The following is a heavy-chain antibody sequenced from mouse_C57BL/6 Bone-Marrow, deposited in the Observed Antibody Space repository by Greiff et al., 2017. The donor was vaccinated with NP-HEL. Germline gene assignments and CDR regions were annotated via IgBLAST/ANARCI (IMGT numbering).Heavy chain of an antibody. J-gene: IGHJ1*03. CDR2: IDPENGDT. CDR1: GFNIKDDY. Sequence: EVQLQQSGAELVRPGASVKLSCTASGFNIKDDYMHWVKQRPEQGLEWIGWIDPENGDTEYASKFQGKATITADTSSNTACRQRSSLTSEDTAVYYCTRGDYYGSSYNWYFDVWGTGTTVTVSS. D-gene: IGHD1-1*01. V-gene: IGHV14-4*01. CDR3: TRGDYYGSSYNWYFDV.